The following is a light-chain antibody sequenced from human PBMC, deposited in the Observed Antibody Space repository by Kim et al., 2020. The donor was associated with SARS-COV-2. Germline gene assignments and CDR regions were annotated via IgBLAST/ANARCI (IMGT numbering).Light chain of an antibody. CDR2: AAS. CDR1: QSISSC. V-gene: IGKV1-5*01. J-gene: IGKJ4*01. Sequence: DIRMTQSPSTLSASGGDRVTISCRASQSISSCLAWYQQKPGTAPKLLIYAASTLQSGVPSRFSGSGSGTEFTLTISSLQPEDFATYYCQQYNSYPLTFGGGTKVDIK. CDR3: QQYNSYPLT.